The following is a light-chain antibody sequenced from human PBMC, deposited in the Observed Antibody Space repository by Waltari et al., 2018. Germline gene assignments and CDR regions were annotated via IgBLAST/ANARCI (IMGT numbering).Light chain of an antibody. CDR1: QSLNRA. CDR2: NVF. Sequence: IVLTQSPGTLSMSPGEGVTLSYRASQSLNRALAWYQQKPGQAPRLLIYNVFNRATDIPDRFSGSGSGTEFSLTISRLEPEDFAVYYCQHYVSLPATFGQGTRVEIK. CDR3: QHYVSLPAT. J-gene: IGKJ1*01. V-gene: IGKV3-20*01.